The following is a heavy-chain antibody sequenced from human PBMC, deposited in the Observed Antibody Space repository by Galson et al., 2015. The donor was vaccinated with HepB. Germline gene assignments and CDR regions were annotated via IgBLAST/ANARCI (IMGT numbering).Heavy chain of an antibody. J-gene: IGHJ5*02. CDR2: INTNTGNP. CDR3: ARSPGFCSSTSCYVRGGWFDP. CDR1: GFTFSSYA. Sequence: SCAASGFTFSSYAMKWVRQAPGQGLEWMGWINTNTGNPTYAQGFTGRFVFSLDTSVSTAYLQISSLKTEDTAVYYCARSPGFCSSTSCYVRGGWFDPWGQGTLVTVSS. V-gene: IGHV7-4-1*02. D-gene: IGHD2-2*01.